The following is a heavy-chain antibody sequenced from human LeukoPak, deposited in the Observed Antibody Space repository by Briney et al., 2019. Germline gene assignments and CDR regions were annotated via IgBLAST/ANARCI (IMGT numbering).Heavy chain of an antibody. CDR3: ANALWFGEFSFDI. CDR2: INPHNGGT. J-gene: IGHJ3*02. CDR1: GYTFTGYY. V-gene: IGHV1-2*02. D-gene: IGHD3-10*01. Sequence: GASVKVSCKASGYTFTGYYMHWVRQAPGQGLEWMGWINPHNGGTNYAQKFQGRVTMTRDTSIDTAYMELSRLRSDDTAVYYCANALWFGEFSFDIWGQGTMVIVS.